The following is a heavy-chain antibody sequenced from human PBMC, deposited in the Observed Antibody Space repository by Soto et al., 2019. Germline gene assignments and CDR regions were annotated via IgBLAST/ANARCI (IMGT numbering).Heavy chain of an antibody. CDR1: GASISSSY. V-gene: IGHV4-59*01. J-gene: IGHJ3*02. D-gene: IGHD3-22*01. CDR3: ARGYYDSNGQSNTFDI. Sequence: LSLTCSVSGASISSSYWSWIRQSPGKGLEWIGFVYYSGSTKYNPSLQSRITISVDASKNQFSLKLTSVTAADTAVYYCARGYYDSNGQSNTFDIWGQGTMVTVS. CDR2: VYYSGST.